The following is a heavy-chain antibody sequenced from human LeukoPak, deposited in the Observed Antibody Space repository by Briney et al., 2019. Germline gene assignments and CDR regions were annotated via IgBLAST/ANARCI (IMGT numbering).Heavy chain of an antibody. J-gene: IGHJ4*02. CDR2: INHSGST. CDR3: ARGGEYSSSSDAFDY. D-gene: IGHD6-6*01. CDR1: GGSFSGYY. Sequence: PSETLSLTCAVYGGSFSGYYWSWIRQPPGKGLEWIGEINHSGSTNYNPSLKSRVTISVDTSKNQFSLKLSSVTAADTAVYYCARGGEYSSSSDAFDYWGQGTLVTVSS. V-gene: IGHV4-34*01.